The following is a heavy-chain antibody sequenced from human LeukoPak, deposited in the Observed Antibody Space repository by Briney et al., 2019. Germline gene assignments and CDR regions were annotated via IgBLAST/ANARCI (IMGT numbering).Heavy chain of an antibody. Sequence: GESLKISCKGSGYSFTSYWIGWVRQMPGKGLEWMGIIYPGDSDTRYSPSFQGQVTISADKSISTAYLQWSSLKASDTAMYYCARASDGLRGVIINAFDIWGQGTMVTVSS. CDR3: ARASDGLRGVIINAFDI. D-gene: IGHD3-10*01. CDR1: GYSFTSYW. J-gene: IGHJ3*02. V-gene: IGHV5-51*01. CDR2: IYPGDSDT.